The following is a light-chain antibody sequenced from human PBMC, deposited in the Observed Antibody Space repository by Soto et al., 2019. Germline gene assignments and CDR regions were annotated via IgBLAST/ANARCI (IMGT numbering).Light chain of an antibody. CDR1: SSDVGGYKY. Sequence: QSALTQPASVSGSPGQSITISCTGTSSDVGGYKYVSWYQKQPGKAPTLMMYDVTNRPSGVSNRFSGSKSGNTASLTISGLQAEDEADYYCTSYTTSSTVAFGGGPKLTV. J-gene: IGLJ2*01. V-gene: IGLV2-14*01. CDR2: DVT. CDR3: TSYTTSSTVA.